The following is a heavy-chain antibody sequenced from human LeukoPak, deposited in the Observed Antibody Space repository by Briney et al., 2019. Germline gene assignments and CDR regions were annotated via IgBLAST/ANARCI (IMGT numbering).Heavy chain of an antibody. J-gene: IGHJ4*02. CDR2: IIPIFGTP. D-gene: IGHD2-2*01. CDR1: GGTLSNYA. Sequence: SVKVSCKASGGTLSNYAISWVRQAPGQGLEWMGGIIPIFGTPNYAQKFQGRVTITADESAYMELSGLRSDDTAVYYCASGHCNSASCPFDYWGQGTLVTVSS. CDR3: ASGHCNSASCPFDY. V-gene: IGHV1-69*01.